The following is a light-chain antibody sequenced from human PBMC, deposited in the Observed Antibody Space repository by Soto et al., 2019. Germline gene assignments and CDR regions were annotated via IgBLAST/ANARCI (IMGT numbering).Light chain of an antibody. V-gene: IGKV3D-20*01. CDR1: QRVSGGF. Sequence: DIVLTQSPVTLSLSPGESATLYCGASQRVSGGFLAWYQHKPGLAPRLIVYDTSFRAIGIPDRFSGSGSGTAFTLTITRLDPDDFAVYYCQQYGSSPSFGQGTKVDIK. CDR2: DTS. CDR3: QQYGSSPS. J-gene: IGKJ1*01.